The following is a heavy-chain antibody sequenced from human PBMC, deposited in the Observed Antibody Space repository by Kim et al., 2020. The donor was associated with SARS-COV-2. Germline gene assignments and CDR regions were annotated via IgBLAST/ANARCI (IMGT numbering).Heavy chain of an antibody. V-gene: IGHV1-69*01. CDR3: ARGETAARPWDFDY. D-gene: IGHD6-6*01. J-gene: IGHJ4*02. Sequence: AQKFQGRVTITADESTSTAYMELSSLRSEDTAVYYCARGETAARPWDFDYWGQGTLVTVSS.